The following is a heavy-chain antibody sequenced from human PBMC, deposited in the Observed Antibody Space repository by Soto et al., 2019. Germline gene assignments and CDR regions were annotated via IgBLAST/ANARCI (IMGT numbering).Heavy chain of an antibody. CDR3: ARDLGSSWTVYYYYGMDV. V-gene: IGHV1-18*01. CDR2: ISAYNGNT. J-gene: IGHJ6*02. D-gene: IGHD6-13*01. CDR1: GYIFTSYG. Sequence: GASVKVSCKASGYIFTSYGISWVRQAPGQGLEWMGWISAYNGNTNYAQKLQGRVTMTTDTSTSTAYMELRSLRSDDTAVYYCARDLGSSWTVYYYYGMDVWGQGTTVTVSS.